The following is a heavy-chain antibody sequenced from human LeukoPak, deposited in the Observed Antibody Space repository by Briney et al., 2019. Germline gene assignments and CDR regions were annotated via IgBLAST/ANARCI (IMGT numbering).Heavy chain of an antibody. D-gene: IGHD1-26*01. J-gene: IGHJ4*02. CDR3: ARERGATRDFDY. Sequence: SETLSLTCTVSGYSISSGYYWGWIRQPPGKGLEWIGSIYHSGSTYYNPSLKSRVTISVDTSKNQFSLKLSSVTAADTAVYYCARERGATRDFDYWGQGTLVTVSS. CDR1: GYSISSGYY. V-gene: IGHV4-38-2*02. CDR2: IYHSGST.